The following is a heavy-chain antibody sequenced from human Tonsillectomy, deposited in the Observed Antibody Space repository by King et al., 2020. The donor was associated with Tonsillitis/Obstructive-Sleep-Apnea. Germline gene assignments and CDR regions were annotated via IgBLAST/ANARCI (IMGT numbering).Heavy chain of an antibody. CDR3: ASRSDGNGIAAAGNNY. V-gene: IGHV1-2*06. CDR2: INPNSGGT. Sequence: VQLVESGAEVKKPGASVKVSCKASGYTFTGYYMHWVRQAPGQGLEWMGRINPNSGGTNYAQKFQGRVTMTRDTSISTAYMELSRLRSDDTAVYYCASRSDGNGIAAAGNNYWGQGTLVTVSS. J-gene: IGHJ4*02. D-gene: IGHD6-13*01. CDR1: GYTFTGYY.